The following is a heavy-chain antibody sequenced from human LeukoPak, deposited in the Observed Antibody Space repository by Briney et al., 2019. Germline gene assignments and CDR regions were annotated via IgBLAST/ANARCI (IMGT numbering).Heavy chain of an antibody. V-gene: IGHV3-23*01. CDR2: ITGTGGST. CDR3: AAGDRNGWYFDY. Sequence: GGSLRLSCAASGFTFSTYAMSWVRQAPGQGLEWVSTITGTGGSTYYADSVKGRFTISRDNSKNTLYLQMNSLRAEDTALYYCAAGDRNGWYFDYWGQGTLVTVSS. CDR1: GFTFSTYA. D-gene: IGHD6-19*01. J-gene: IGHJ4*02.